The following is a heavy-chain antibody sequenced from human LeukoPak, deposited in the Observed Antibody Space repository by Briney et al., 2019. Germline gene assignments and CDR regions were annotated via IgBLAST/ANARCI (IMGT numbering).Heavy chain of an antibody. CDR2: ISGSGGST. Sequence: GGSLRLSCAASGFTFSSYAMSWVRQAPGKGLEWVSAISGSGGSTYYADSVKGRYTISRDNSKSTLYLQMNSLRAEDTAVYYCAKDIVTTGGLEYYFDYWGQGTLVTVST. CDR3: AKDIVTTGGLEYYFDY. J-gene: IGHJ4*02. CDR1: GFTFSSYA. D-gene: IGHD4-17*01. V-gene: IGHV3-23*01.